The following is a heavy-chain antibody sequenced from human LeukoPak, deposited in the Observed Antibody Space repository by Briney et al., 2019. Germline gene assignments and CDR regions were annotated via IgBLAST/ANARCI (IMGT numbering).Heavy chain of an antibody. CDR3: ARGYLEYYGFWSGQEASFDY. CDR2: ISSSSSYI. D-gene: IGHD3-3*01. J-gene: IGHJ4*02. V-gene: IGHV3-21*01. Sequence: PGGSLRLSCAASGFTFSSYSMNWVRQAPGKGLEWVSSISSSSSYIYYADSVKGRFTISRDNAKNSLYLQMNSLRAEDTAVYYCARGYLEYYGFWSGQEASFDYWGQGTLVTVSS. CDR1: GFTFSSYS.